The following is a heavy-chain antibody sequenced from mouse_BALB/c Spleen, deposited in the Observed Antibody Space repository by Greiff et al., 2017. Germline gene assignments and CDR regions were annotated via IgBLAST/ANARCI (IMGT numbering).Heavy chain of an antibody. V-gene: IGHV6-6*02. CDR1: GFTFSNYW. J-gene: IGHJ4*01. Sequence: EVKLVESGGGLVQPGGSMKLSCVASGFTFSNYWMNWVRQSPEKGLEWVAEIRLKSNNYATHYAESVKGRFTISRDDSKSSVYLQMNNLRAEDTGIYYCTGYDRPYYAMDYWGQGTSVTVSS. D-gene: IGHD2-2*01. CDR2: IRLKSNNYAT. CDR3: TGYDRPYYAMDY.